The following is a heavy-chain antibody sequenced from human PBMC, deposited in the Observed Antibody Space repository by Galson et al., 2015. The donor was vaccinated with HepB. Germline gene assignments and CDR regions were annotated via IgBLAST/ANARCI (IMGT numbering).Heavy chain of an antibody. CDR2: ISYDGSNK. CDR3: ARPYYYDSREFDY. Sequence: SLRLSCAASGFTFSSYAMHWVRQAPGKGLEWVAVISYDGSNKYYADSVKGRFTISRDNSKNTLYLQMNSLRAEDTAVYYCARPYYYDSREFDYWGQGTLVTVSS. V-gene: IGHV3-30*04. J-gene: IGHJ4*02. CDR1: GFTFSSYA. D-gene: IGHD3-22*01.